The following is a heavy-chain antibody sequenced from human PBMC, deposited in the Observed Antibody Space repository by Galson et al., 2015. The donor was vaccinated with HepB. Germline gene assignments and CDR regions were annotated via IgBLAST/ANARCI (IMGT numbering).Heavy chain of an antibody. V-gene: IGHV3-7*01. CDR1: GFTFSAFC. J-gene: IGHJ6*02. CDR3: ARMRAWGSNYHYGLDV. D-gene: IGHD7-27*01. CDR2: IRKDGSEK. Sequence: SLRLSCAASGFTFSAFCMSWVRQAPGKGLEWVANIRKDGSEKYYVDSVKGRFTISRDNAKNALYVHMNSLRAEDTAVYYCARMRAWGSNYHYGLDVWGQGTTVTVSS.